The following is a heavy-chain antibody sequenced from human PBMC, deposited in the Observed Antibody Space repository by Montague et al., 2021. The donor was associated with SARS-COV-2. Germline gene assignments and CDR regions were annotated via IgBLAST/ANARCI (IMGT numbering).Heavy chain of an antibody. V-gene: IGHV2-5*01. CDR3: GRRRSVGDGWSGYNWFDP. Sequence: PALVKPTQPLTLTCRFSGFSLSTSGVGVAWIRQPPRKALEWLAVIYWNDDKRYSSSLKNRLTVTKDTSKNEVILTMTNMDPVDTATYYCGRRRSVGDGWSGYNWFDPWGQGTLVTVSS. CDR1: GFSLSTSGVG. CDR2: IYWNDDK. J-gene: IGHJ5*02. D-gene: IGHD3-3*01.